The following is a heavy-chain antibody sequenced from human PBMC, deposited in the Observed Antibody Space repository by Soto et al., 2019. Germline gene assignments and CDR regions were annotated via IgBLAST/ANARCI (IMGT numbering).Heavy chain of an antibody. V-gene: IGHV4-59*01. J-gene: IGHJ5*02. Sequence: QVHLQESGPGLVKPSETLSLFCNVSGGSMSNNYWTWIRQAPGKGLEWIGYVFYTGSTNYNPSLMSRVSSSVDTSKKYFSRRLNSVTDADTAVYYCARSLTVTRFDPWGQGTRVTVS. CDR1: GGSMSNNY. CDR3: ARSLTVTRFDP. CDR2: VFYTGST. D-gene: IGHD4-17*01.